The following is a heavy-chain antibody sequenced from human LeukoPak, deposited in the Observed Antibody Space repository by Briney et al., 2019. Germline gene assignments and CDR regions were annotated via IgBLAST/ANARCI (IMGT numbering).Heavy chain of an antibody. Sequence: SETLSLTCTVSGGSISSSSYYWGWIRQPPGKGLEWIGSIYYSGSTYYNPSLKSRVTISVDTSKNQFSLKPSSVTAADTAVYYCARLEAVAAFWYFDLWGRGTLVTVSS. J-gene: IGHJ2*01. D-gene: IGHD6-19*01. CDR1: GGSISSSSYY. CDR3: ARLEAVAAFWYFDL. V-gene: IGHV4-39*01. CDR2: IYYSGST.